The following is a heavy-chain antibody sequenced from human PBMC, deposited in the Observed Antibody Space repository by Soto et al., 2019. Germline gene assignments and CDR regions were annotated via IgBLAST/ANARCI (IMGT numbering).Heavy chain of an antibody. J-gene: IGHJ5*02. V-gene: IGHV1-3*01. CDR1: GYTFSSHA. D-gene: IGHD3-10*02. CDR2: INGGNGDT. CDR3: GRDQSGTGYYVDWFDP. Sequence: GASVKVSCKASGYTFSSHATHWVRQAPGQRLEWMGWINGGNGDTKYSEKFEGRVTFTRDTVATTVNMELTSLTSEDTAVYYCGRDQSGTGYYVDWFDPWGQGTLVTVSS.